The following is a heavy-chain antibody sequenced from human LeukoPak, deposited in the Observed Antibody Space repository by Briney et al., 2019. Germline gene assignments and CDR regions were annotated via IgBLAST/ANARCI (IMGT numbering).Heavy chain of an antibody. CDR3: AKASPKIYDSSGYYFDY. CDR2: ISGSGGST. Sequence: QPGGSLRLSCAASGFTFSSYAMNWVRQAPGKGLEWVSAISGSGGSTYYADSVKGRFTISRDNSKNTLYLQMNSLRAEDTAVYYCAKASPKIYDSSGYYFDYWGQGTLVTVSS. CDR1: GFTFSSYA. D-gene: IGHD3-22*01. V-gene: IGHV3-23*01. J-gene: IGHJ4*02.